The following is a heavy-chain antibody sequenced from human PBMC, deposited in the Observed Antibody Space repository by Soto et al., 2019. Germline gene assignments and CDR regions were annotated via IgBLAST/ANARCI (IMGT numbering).Heavy chain of an antibody. V-gene: IGHV1-69*12. CDR1: GGTFSSYA. CDR2: IIPIFGTA. J-gene: IGHJ6*02. CDR3: AASLAYCGGDCYYYYGMDV. Sequence: QVQLVQSGAEVKKPGSSVKVSCKASGGTFSSYAISWVRQAFGQGLEWMGGIIPIFGTANYAQKFQGRVTITADESTSTAYMELSSLRSEDTAVYYCAASLAYCGGDCYYYYGMDVWGQGTTVTVSS. D-gene: IGHD2-21*02.